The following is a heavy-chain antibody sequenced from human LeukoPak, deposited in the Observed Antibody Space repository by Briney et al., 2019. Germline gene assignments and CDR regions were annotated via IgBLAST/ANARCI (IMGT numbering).Heavy chain of an antibody. J-gene: IGHJ4*02. V-gene: IGHV3-23*01. CDR3: ANVNVDTANEPKFY. D-gene: IGHD5-18*01. CDR2: ISGSGGST. Sequence: GGSLRLSCAASGFTFSSYAMSWVRQAPGKGLEWVSAISGSGGSTYYADSVKGRFTISRDNSRNTLYLQMNSLRAEDTAVYYCANVNVDTANEPKFYWGQGTLVTVSS. CDR1: GFTFSSYA.